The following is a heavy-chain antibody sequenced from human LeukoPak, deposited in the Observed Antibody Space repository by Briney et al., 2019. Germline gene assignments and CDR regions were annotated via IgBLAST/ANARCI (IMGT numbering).Heavy chain of an antibody. Sequence: GGSLRLSCAASGFTFSSYWMHWVRHAPGKGLVWVSRINSDGSSTSYADSVKGRFTISRDNAKNTLYLQMNSLRAEDTAVYYCARDRGIWFGESPPDVWGKGTTVTVSS. D-gene: IGHD3-10*01. V-gene: IGHV3-74*01. J-gene: IGHJ6*04. CDR3: ARDRGIWFGESPPDV. CDR2: INSDGSST. CDR1: GFTFSSYW.